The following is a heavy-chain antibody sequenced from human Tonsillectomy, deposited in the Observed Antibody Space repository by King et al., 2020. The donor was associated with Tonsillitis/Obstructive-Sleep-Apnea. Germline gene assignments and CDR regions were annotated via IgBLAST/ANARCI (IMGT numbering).Heavy chain of an antibody. CDR3: ATVSSAGGAYYFDY. Sequence: VQLVESGAEVKKPGASVKVSCKVSGYTLTELSMHWVRQAPGKGLEWMGGLDPSDGETIYAQKFQGRVTMTEDTSTDTAYMDLSSLRSEDTAVYYCATVSSAGGAYYFDYWGQGTLVTVSS. CDR1: GYTLTELS. CDR2: LDPSDGET. D-gene: IGHD6-25*01. J-gene: IGHJ4*02. V-gene: IGHV1-24*01.